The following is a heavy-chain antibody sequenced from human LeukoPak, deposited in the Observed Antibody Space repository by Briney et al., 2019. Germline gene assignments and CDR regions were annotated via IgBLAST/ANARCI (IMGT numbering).Heavy chain of an antibody. D-gene: IGHD5-18*01. CDR3: ASTCGYTKRVGWFDP. Sequence: GGSLRLSCAASGFTFSSYSMNWVRQAPGKGLEWVSYISSSSSTIYYADSVKGRFTISRDNAKNSLYLQMNSLRAEDTAVYYCASTCGYTKRVGWFDPWGQGTLVTVSS. CDR2: ISSSSSTI. J-gene: IGHJ5*02. V-gene: IGHV3-48*01. CDR1: GFTFSSYS.